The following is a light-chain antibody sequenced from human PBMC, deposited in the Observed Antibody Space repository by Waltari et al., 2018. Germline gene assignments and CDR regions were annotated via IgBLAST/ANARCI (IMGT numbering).Light chain of an antibody. CDR2: KTS. V-gene: IGKV1-5*03. CDR1: QSVNMC. J-gene: IGKJ3*01. CDR3: QQYNTYFT. Sequence: DIQMPQSHSTLSASVGDRVTITCRASQSVNMCLAWYQQKPGKAPKLLIYKTSSLESGVPFSFSGSGSGTEFTLTISSLQPDYFATYYCQQYNTYFTFGPGTKVDIK.